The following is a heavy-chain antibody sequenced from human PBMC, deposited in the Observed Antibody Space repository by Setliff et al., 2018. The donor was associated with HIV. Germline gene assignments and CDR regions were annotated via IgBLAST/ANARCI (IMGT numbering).Heavy chain of an antibody. CDR2: ISASATYI. Sequence: GGSLRLSCAASGFTFSNYSMNWVRQTPGKGLEWVSSISASATYIYYADSVKGRFTISRDNAENSLYLQMNSLRAEDTAVYYCARDPDYGDFIALDIWGQGTMVTVSS. J-gene: IGHJ3*02. V-gene: IGHV3-21*01. D-gene: IGHD4-17*01. CDR3: ARDPDYGDFIALDI. CDR1: GFTFSNYS.